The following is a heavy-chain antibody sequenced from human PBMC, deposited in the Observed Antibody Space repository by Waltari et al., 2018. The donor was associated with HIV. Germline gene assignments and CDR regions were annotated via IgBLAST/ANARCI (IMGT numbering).Heavy chain of an antibody. J-gene: IGHJ3*01. V-gene: IGHV3-23*01. CDR2: LSGSGSTA. Sequence: EVQLLESVGGLVQPGGSLRLSCDVSGFNFRNFAMSWVRQAPGKGPELVSALSGSGSTASYADYVKGRLTISRDFSNNTLFLQMNNLRPEDTAVYFCARSMRDLRPSAFDVWGQGTMVAISS. CDR1: GFNFRNFA. CDR3: ARSMRDLRPSAFDV. D-gene: IGHD2-8*01.